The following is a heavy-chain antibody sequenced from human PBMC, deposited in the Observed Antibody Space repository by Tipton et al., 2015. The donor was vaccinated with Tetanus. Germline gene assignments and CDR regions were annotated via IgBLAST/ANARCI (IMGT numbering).Heavy chain of an antibody. D-gene: IGHD6-19*01. CDR3: ARIAVAGGVDY. J-gene: IGHJ4*02. CDR1: GGSISSYY. CDR2: IYYSGST. V-gene: IGHV4-59*12. Sequence: TLSLTCTVSGGSISSYYWSWIRQPPGKGLEWIGYIYYSGSTNYNPSLKSRVTISVDTSKNQFSLKLSSVTAADTAVYYCARIAVAGGVDYWGQGTLVTVSS.